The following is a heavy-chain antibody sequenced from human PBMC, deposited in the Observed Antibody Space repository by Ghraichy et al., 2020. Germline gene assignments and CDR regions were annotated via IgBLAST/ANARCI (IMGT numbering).Heavy chain of an antibody. J-gene: IGHJ4*02. CDR3: ASFFPNDCSSTSCSDY. D-gene: IGHD2-2*01. CDR1: GFTFSSYS. Sequence: GGSLRLSCAASGFTFSSYSMNWVRQAPGKGLEWVSSISSSSSYIYYADSVKGRFTISRDNAKNSLYLQMNSLRAEDTAVYYCASFFPNDCSSTSCSDYWGQGTLVTVSS. V-gene: IGHV3-21*01. CDR2: ISSSSSYI.